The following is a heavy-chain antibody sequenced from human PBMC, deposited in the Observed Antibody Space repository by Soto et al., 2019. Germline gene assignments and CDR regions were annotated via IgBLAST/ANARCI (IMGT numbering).Heavy chain of an antibody. CDR1: GVSISNYNW. CDR2: MHHSGSI. CDR3: SGPDNMTLGSLYFDS. V-gene: IGHV4-4*02. Sequence: QVQLQESGPGLVKPSGTLSLTCSVSGVSISNYNWWRWVRQPPGGGLEWIGEMHHSGSINYNASLKSRASVSVAKSRNQCSLQLASATAAYTAPDVCSGPDNMTLGSLYFDSWGPGTLVTVSS. J-gene: IGHJ4*02. D-gene: IGHD1-1*01.